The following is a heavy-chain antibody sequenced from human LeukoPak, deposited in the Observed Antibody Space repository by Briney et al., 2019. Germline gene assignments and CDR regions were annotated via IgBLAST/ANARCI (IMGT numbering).Heavy chain of an antibody. Sequence: GGSLRLSCAASGFTFSDYRMNWVRQAPGKGLEWVSSISGSSYTMYYTDSVKGRFSISRDNAKSSLFLQMNSLRDDDTATYYCARSLGSPARFDYWGRGTLVTVSS. D-gene: IGHD1-26*01. CDR3: ARSLGSPARFDY. J-gene: IGHJ4*02. CDR2: ISGSSYTM. CDR1: GFTFSDYR. V-gene: IGHV3-48*02.